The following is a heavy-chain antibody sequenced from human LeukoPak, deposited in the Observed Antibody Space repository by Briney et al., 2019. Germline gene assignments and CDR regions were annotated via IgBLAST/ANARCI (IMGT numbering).Heavy chain of an antibody. D-gene: IGHD1-7*01. CDR3: ARKELNRGSFFDI. J-gene: IGHJ3*02. CDR2: IYYSGST. V-gene: IGHV4-59*01. Sequence: SETLSLTCTVSGGSISSYFWSWSRQPPGKGLEWIGYIYYSGSTNYNPSLKSRVTISVDTSKNQFSLKLSSVTAADTAVYYCARKELNRGSFFDIWGQGTMVTVSS. CDR1: GGSISSYF.